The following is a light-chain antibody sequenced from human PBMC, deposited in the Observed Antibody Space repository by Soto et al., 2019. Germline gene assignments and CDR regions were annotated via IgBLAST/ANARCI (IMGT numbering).Light chain of an antibody. J-gene: IGKJ1*01. CDR2: GAS. CDR3: QQYGSSLPT. CDR1: QSVSSSY. V-gene: IGKV3-20*01. Sequence: EIVLTQSPGTLSLSPGERATLSCRASQSVSSSYLAWYQQKPGQAPRLLIYGASSRATGIPDRFSGSGSGTDFTLTISRLEPEAFAVYYCQQYGSSLPTFGQGTKVEIK.